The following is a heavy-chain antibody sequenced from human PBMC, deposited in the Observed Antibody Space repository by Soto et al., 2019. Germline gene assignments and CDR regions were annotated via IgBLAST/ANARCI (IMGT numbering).Heavy chain of an antibody. CDR1: GYTFTSCA. CDR2: INAGNGNT. D-gene: IGHD2-21*02. V-gene: IGHV1-3*01. CDR3: ARSIVVVTALDY. Sequence: ASVKVSCKASGYTFTSCAMHWVRQAPGQRLEWMGWINAGNGNTKYSQKFQGRVTITRDTSASTAYMELSSLRSEDTAVYYCARSIVVVTALDYWGQGTLVTVSS. J-gene: IGHJ4*02.